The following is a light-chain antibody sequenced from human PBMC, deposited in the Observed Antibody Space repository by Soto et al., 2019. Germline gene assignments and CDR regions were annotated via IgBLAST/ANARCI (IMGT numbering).Light chain of an antibody. V-gene: IGKV3-20*01. J-gene: IGKJ5*01. CDR3: QKYGSSPIN. CDR2: GAS. CDR1: QSVSGSY. Sequence: EIVLTQSPVTLSLSPGERATLSCSASQSVSGSYLAWYQQKPGQAPRLLIYGASSRATGIPDRFSGSGSGTDFTLTISRLEPEDFAVYYCQKYGSSPINFGQGTRLEIK.